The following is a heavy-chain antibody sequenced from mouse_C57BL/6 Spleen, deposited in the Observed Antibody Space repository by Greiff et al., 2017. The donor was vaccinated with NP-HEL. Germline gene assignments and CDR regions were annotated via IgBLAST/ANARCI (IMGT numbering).Heavy chain of an antibody. CDR3: AREELGRDYAMDY. D-gene: IGHD4-1*01. J-gene: IGHJ4*01. CDR2: IYPGSGST. V-gene: IGHV1-55*01. Sequence: VQLQQPGAELVKPGASVKMSCKASGYTFTSYWLTWVKQRPGQGLEWIGDIYPGSGSTNYNEKFKSKATLTVDTSSSTAYMQLSSLTYEDAAVYYCAREELGRDYAMDYWGQGTSVTVSS. CDR1: GYTFTSYW.